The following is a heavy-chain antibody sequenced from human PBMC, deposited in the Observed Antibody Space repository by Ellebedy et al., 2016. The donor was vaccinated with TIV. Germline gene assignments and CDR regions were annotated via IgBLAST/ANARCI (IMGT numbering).Heavy chain of an antibody. CDR1: GGSVSSGSYY. CDR2: IYTSGST. D-gene: IGHD4-17*01. J-gene: IGHJ5*02. Sequence: SETLSLTXTVSGGSVSSGSYYWSWIRQPAGKGLEWIGRIYTSGSTNYNPSLKSRVTMSVDTSKNQFSLKLSSVTAADTAVYYCARDVPMGTVTTGNWFDPWGQGTLVTVSS. V-gene: IGHV4-61*02. CDR3: ARDVPMGTVTTGNWFDP.